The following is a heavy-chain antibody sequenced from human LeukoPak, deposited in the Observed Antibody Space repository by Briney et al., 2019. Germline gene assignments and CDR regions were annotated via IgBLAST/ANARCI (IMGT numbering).Heavy chain of an antibody. CDR3: AKDKGFGIAAGFDY. Sequence: GGSLRLSCAASGFTFSSYSMNWVRQAPGKGLEWVSYISSGSSAIYYADSVKGRFTISRDNAKNSLYLQMNSLRAEDTAVYYCAKDKGFGIAAGFDYWGQGTLVTVSS. CDR1: GFTFSSYS. CDR2: ISSGSSAI. D-gene: IGHD6-13*01. J-gene: IGHJ4*02. V-gene: IGHV3-48*04.